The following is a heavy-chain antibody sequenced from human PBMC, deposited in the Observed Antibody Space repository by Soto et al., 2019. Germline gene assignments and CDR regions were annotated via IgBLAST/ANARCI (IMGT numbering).Heavy chain of an antibody. J-gene: IGHJ4*02. CDR3: AKFHYGDYRYYFDY. Sequence: GGSLRLSCAASGFTFSSYAMSWVRQAPGKGLEWVSAISGSGGSTYYADSVEGRFTISRDNSKNTLYLQMNSLRAEDTAVYYCAKFHYGDYRYYFDYWGQGTLVTVSS. V-gene: IGHV3-23*01. CDR1: GFTFSSYA. D-gene: IGHD4-17*01. CDR2: ISGSGGST.